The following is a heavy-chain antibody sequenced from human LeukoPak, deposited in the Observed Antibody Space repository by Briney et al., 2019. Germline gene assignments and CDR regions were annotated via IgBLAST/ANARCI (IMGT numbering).Heavy chain of an antibody. CDR1: GGSISSGSYY. Sequence: SETLSLTCTVSGGSISSGSYYWSWIRQPAGKGLEWIGRIYTSGSTKYNPSLKSRVTISVDTSKNQFSLKLSSVTAADTAMYYCARDSELYSYGYPNFDYWGQGTLVTVSS. V-gene: IGHV4-61*02. CDR2: IYTSGST. D-gene: IGHD5-18*01. J-gene: IGHJ4*02. CDR3: ARDSELYSYGYPNFDY.